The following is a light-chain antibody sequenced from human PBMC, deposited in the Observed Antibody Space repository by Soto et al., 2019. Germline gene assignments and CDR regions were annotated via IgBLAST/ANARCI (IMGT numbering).Light chain of an antibody. Sequence: IVLTQSPATLSLSPGERATLSCRASQSVDSYLAWYQQKPGQAPRLLIYDASNTATGIPTRFSGSGSGTDFTLTIIWLEHQELAVYSRQQRNNWTLTIGGGPSV. CDR3: QQRNNWTLT. CDR1: QSVDSY. CDR2: DAS. J-gene: IGKJ4*01. V-gene: IGKV3-11*01.